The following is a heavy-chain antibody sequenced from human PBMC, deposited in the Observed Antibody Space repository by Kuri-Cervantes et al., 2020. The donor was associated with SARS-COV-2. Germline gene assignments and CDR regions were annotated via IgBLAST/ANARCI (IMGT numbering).Heavy chain of an antibody. Sequence: ASVKVSCKASGYTFTSYYINWVRQATGQGLEWMGWMNPNSGNTGYAQKIQGRVTMTRDTSISTAYMELSSLRSEDTAVYYCVRGTTVVKVDIWGQGTMVTVSS. D-gene: IGHD4-23*01. CDR3: VRGTTVVKVDI. CDR2: MNPNSGNT. J-gene: IGHJ3*02. CDR1: GYTFTSYY. V-gene: IGHV1-8*01.